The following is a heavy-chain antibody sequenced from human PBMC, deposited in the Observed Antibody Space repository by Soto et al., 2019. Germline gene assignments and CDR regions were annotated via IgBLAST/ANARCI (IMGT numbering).Heavy chain of an antibody. J-gene: IGHJ5*02. Sequence: GASVKVSCKASGYTFITYFMRWVRQAPGQGLEWMGVINPSRGTTTYAQKFQDRVTMTRDTSASTVYMELSSLRSEDTAMYYCARSYISSSHWFDPWGQGTLVTVSS. CDR2: INPSRGTT. CDR3: ARSYISSSHWFDP. CDR1: GYTFITYF. V-gene: IGHV1-46*03. D-gene: IGHD6-6*01.